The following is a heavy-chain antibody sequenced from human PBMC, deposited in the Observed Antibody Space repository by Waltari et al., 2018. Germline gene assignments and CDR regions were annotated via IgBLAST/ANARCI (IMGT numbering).Heavy chain of an antibody. CDR2: IYHSGST. V-gene: IGHV4-38-2*01. CDR3: ARTRYDILTGYYLDY. D-gene: IGHD3-9*01. CDR1: GYSISSGYY. Sequence: QVQLQESGPGLVKPSETLYLTCAVSGYSISSGYYWGWIRQPPGKGLEWIGSIYHSGSTYYNPAHNRRVTISVDTSKNQFSLKLSSVTAADTAVYYCARTRYDILTGYYLDYWGQGTLVTVSS. J-gene: IGHJ4*02.